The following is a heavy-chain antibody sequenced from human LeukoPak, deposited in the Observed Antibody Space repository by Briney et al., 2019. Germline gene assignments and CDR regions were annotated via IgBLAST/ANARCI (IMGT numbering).Heavy chain of an antibody. CDR3: ARSGVFTGYDAFDI. CDR1: GGSSNISY. Sequence: SETPSLTCTVSGGSSNISYWSWIRQPPGKGLEWIGYIYYRGSTNYNPSLKSRVTISVDTSKNQYSLKLSSVTAADTAVYYCARSGVFTGYDAFDIWGQGTRVTVSS. V-gene: IGHV4-59*08. CDR2: IYYRGST. J-gene: IGHJ3*02. D-gene: IGHD6-13*01.